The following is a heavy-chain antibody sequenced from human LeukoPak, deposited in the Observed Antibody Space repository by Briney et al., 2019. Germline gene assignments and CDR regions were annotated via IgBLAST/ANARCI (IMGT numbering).Heavy chain of an antibody. CDR2: IYYSGST. Sequence: KASQTLSLTCTVSGGSISSGGYYWSWIRQHPGKGLEWIGYIYYSGSTYYNPSLKSRVTISVDTSKNQFSLKLSSVTAADTAVYYCAREDRPRLLPLTYYYYGMDVWGQGTTVTVSS. J-gene: IGHJ6*02. CDR3: AREDRPRLLPLTYYYYGMDV. CDR1: GGSISSGGYY. V-gene: IGHV4-31*03. D-gene: IGHD6-6*01.